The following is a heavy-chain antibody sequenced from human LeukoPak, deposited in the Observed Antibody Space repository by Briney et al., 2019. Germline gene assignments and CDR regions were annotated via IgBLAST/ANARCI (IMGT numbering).Heavy chain of an antibody. Sequence: GASVTVSCKASGYTFINYYIHWVRPAPGQGLEWMGIINPSGATTSYAQKFQGRVTMTRDTSTSSVYMQLSSLRSEDTAVYYCARDLSYGSLGGYYFDYWGQGTLVTVSS. J-gene: IGHJ4*02. V-gene: IGHV1-46*01. CDR2: INPSGATT. CDR1: GYTFINYY. D-gene: IGHD3-16*01. CDR3: ARDLSYGSLGGYYFDY.